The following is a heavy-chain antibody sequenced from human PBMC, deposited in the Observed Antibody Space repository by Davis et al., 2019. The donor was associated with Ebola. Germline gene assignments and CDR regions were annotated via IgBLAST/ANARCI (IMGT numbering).Heavy chain of an antibody. CDR3: ARGFGVVIISWFDP. Sequence: MPSETLSLTCAVYGGSFSGYYWSWIRQPPGKGLEWIGSIYYSGSTYYNPSLKSRVTISVDTSKNQFSLKLSSVTAADTAVYYCARGFGVVIISWFDPWGQGTLVTVSS. D-gene: IGHD3-3*01. CDR2: IYYSGST. V-gene: IGHV4-34*01. J-gene: IGHJ5*02. CDR1: GGSFSGYY.